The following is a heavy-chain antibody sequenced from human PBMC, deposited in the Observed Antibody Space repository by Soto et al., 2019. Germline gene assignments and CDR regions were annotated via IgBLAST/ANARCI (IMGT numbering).Heavy chain of an antibody. Sequence: GGSLRLSCEASGFTFTNAWMNWVRQAPGQGLEWVGRIRSNSDGGTTDYAAPVKGRFSISRDDSKNTLYLQMNSLKTENTAVYYCSTTKAGTNTFGIWGQGTMVTVSS. CDR1: GFTFTNAW. D-gene: IGHD1-7*01. J-gene: IGHJ3*02. CDR2: IRSNSDGGTT. V-gene: IGHV3-15*07. CDR3: STTKAGTNTFGI.